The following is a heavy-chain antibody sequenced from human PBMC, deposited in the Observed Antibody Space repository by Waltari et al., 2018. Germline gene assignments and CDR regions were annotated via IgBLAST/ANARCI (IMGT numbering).Heavy chain of an antibody. V-gene: IGHV3-7*01. J-gene: IGHJ6*03. D-gene: IGHD4-17*01. Sequence: EVQMVESGGGLVQPGGSLRLSCAASGFTFSCYWMTWVRQAPGKWLEWVANIKQDGSENYYVDSVKGRFTISRDDAKNSLYLQMNSLRNEDTAVYFCARVFVYGANSGKRPMDVWGKGTTVTVSS. CDR2: IKQDGSEN. CDR3: ARVFVYGANSGKRPMDV. CDR1: GFTFSCYW.